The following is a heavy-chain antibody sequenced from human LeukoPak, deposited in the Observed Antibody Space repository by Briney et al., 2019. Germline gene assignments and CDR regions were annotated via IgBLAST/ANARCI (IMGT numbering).Heavy chain of an antibody. CDR1: GYTLTGYY. CDR2: INPNSGGT. J-gene: IGHJ4*02. V-gene: IGHV1-2*02. D-gene: IGHD5-12*01. Sequence: ASVKVSCKASGYTLTGYYMHWVRQAPGQGLEWMGWINPNSGGTNYAQKFQGRVTMTRDASISTAYMELSRLRSDDTAVYYCARFEDIVATMVDYFDYWGQGTLVTVSS. CDR3: ARFEDIVATMVDYFDY.